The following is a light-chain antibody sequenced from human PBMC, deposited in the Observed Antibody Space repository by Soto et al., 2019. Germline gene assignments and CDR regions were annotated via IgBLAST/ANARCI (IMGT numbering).Light chain of an antibody. V-gene: IGKV3-15*01. CDR2: RAS. Sequence: EIVMTQSPATLAVSPGDTATLSCRASQSLGGNLAWYQQKPGQAPRLLIFRASSRAKGVPARFSASGSGADFTLTISGLQSEAFAVYYCHQYNNWPPWTFGPGTKVEIK. J-gene: IGKJ1*01. CDR3: HQYNNWPPWT. CDR1: QSLGGN.